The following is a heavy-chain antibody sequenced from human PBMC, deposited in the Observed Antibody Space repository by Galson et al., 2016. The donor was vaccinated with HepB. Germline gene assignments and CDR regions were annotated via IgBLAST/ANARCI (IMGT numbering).Heavy chain of an antibody. D-gene: IGHD3-10*01. V-gene: IGHV3-30*04. J-gene: IGHJ4*02. CDR3: ARGSGYPISGSHDY. Sequence: KGLEWVALVSYSGSNEYYGDSVKGRMTSSRDNSKSTLYLHINNPRAEDTAVYYCARGSGYPISGSHDYWGQGTLVTVSS. CDR2: VSYSGSNE.